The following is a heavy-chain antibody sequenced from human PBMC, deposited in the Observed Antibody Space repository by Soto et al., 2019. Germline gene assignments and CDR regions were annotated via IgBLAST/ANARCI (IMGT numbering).Heavy chain of an antibody. D-gene: IGHD3-10*01. V-gene: IGHV3-33*08. CDR1: GFIFSSYG. CDR3: ARDVGSGYYYYGMDV. Sequence: PGGSLRLSCAASGFIFSSYGMHWVRQAPGKGLEWVAVIWYDGSNKYYADSVKGRFTISRDNSKNTLYLQMNSLRAEDTAVYYCARDVGSGYYYYGMDVWGQGTTVTVSS. CDR2: IWYDGSNK. J-gene: IGHJ6*02.